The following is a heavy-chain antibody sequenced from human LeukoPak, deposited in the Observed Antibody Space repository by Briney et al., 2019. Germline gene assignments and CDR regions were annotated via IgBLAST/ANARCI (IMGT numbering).Heavy chain of an antibody. CDR2: ISAYNGNT. V-gene: IGHV1-18*04. J-gene: IGHJ3*02. CDR1: GYTFTSYV. CDR3: ARYGDYHDAFDI. D-gene: IGHD4-17*01. Sequence: ASVKVSCKASGYTFTSYVISWVRQAPGQGLEWMGWISAYNGNTNYAQKLQGSIPKTTDTSQSTAYMELRSPRSDDTGVYYCARYGDYHDAFDIWGQGTMVTVSS.